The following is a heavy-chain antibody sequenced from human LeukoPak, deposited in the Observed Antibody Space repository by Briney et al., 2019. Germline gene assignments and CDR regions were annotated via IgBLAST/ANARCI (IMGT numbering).Heavy chain of an antibody. CDR1: GGSFSSYA. J-gene: IGHJ4*02. D-gene: IGHD2-2*01. Sequence: ASVKVSCKASGGSFSSYAINWVRQAPGQGLEWMGGIIPIFGTANYAQKFQGRVTITADESTSTAYMELSSLRSEDTAVYYCARSLYCSSTSCYEYYFDYWGQGTLVTVSS. CDR3: ARSLYCSSTSCYEYYFDY. V-gene: IGHV1-69*13. CDR2: IIPIFGTA.